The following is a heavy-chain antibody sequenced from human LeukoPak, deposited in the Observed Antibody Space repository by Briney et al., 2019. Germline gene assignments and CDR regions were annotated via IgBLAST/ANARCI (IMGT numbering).Heavy chain of an antibody. CDR1: GDSLSSQYYY. V-gene: IGHV4-39*01. CDR2: VYFTGSP. J-gene: IGHJ6*03. D-gene: IGHD2-2*01. CDR3: ARHLVVPATTYYFYYMDV. Sequence: SETLSLTCTVSGDSLSSQYYYWGWTPQPPGKGLEWIGTVYFTGSPYYNPSLKSRVTISVDTSETQFSLTLSSVTAADTAVYFCARHLVVPATTYYFYYMDVWGKGTTVTVSS.